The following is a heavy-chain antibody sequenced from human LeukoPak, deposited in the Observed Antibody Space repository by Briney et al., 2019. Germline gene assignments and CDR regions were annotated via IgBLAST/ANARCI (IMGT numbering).Heavy chain of an antibody. CDR3: AKDDGDYYFDY. J-gene: IGHJ4*02. D-gene: IGHD7-27*01. CDR2: ISGSGGST. V-gene: IGHV3-23*01. Sequence: GGSLRLSCAASGFTFSSYAMSWVRQAPGKGLEWVSAISGSGGSTYYADSMDSRLTILRDNSKNTLYLQMNGLRAENTAVYYCAKDDGDYYFDYWGQGTLVTVSS. CDR1: GFTFSSYA.